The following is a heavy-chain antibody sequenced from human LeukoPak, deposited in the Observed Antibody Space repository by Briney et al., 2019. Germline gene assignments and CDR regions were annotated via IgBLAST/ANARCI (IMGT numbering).Heavy chain of an antibody. V-gene: IGHV3-20*04. D-gene: IGHD3-10*01. CDR1: GFTFDDYG. CDR2: INWNGGST. J-gene: IGHJ4*02. Sequence: EGSLRLSCVTSGFTFDDYGMSWVRQAPGKGLEWVSGINWNGGSTGYADSLQGRFTISRDNAKDSLYLQIYNLRAEDTAFYFCARDRPSGFYFDSWGQGTLVIVSS. CDR3: ARDRPSGFYFDS.